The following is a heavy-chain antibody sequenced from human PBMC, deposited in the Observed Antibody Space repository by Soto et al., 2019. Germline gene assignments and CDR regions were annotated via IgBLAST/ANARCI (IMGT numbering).Heavy chain of an antibody. V-gene: IGHV1-69*13. J-gene: IGHJ6*02. CDR1: GGTFSSYA. D-gene: IGHD2-2*01. Sequence: SVKVSCKASGGTFSSYAISWVRQAPGQGLEWMGGIIPIFGTANYAQKFQGRVTITADESTSTAYMELSSLRSEDTAVYYCARDSCSSTSCYRGGGYYYYGMDVWGQGTTVTVSS. CDR2: IIPIFGTA. CDR3: ARDSCSSTSCYRGGGYYYYGMDV.